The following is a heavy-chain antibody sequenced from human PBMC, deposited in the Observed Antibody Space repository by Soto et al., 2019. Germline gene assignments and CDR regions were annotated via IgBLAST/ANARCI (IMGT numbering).Heavy chain of an antibody. CDR3: ASLSYWDYFDH. CDR2: IYYSGST. V-gene: IGHV4-31*03. J-gene: IGHJ4*02. D-gene: IGHD2-8*02. Sequence: SETLSLTCTVSGGSISSGGYYWSWIRQHPGKGLEWIGYIYYSGSTYYNPSLKSRVTISVDTSKNQFSLKLSAVTAADTAVYYCASLSYWDYFDHWGQGTLVTVSS. CDR1: GGSISSGGYY.